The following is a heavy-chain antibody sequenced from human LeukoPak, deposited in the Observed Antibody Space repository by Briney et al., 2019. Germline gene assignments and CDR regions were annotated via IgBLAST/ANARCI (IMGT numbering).Heavy chain of an antibody. Sequence: GSLRLSCAASEFTFSNYGMTWVRQAPGTGLEWVSTINIAGDNTYYADSVKGRFTISRDNSKNTLYLQMNSLRAEDTAVYYCARDLALGIDAFDIWGQGTMVTVSS. CDR3: ARDLALGIDAFDI. J-gene: IGHJ3*02. CDR1: EFTFSNYG. D-gene: IGHD7-27*01. CDR2: INIAGDNT. V-gene: IGHV3-23*01.